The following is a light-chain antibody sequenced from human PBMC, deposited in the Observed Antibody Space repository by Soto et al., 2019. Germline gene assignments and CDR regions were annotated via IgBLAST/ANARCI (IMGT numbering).Light chain of an antibody. Sequence: EIVLTQSQATQSLAAGERVTLSCRASQSVSSYLLWYQQKPGQAPRLLIYDASNRATGIPDRFSGSGSGTDVTLTISSLQTEDGAMYYCQQLKSYTITFGQGTRLEIK. V-gene: IGKV3-11*01. CDR2: DAS. CDR3: QQLKSYTIT. J-gene: IGKJ5*01. CDR1: QSVSSY.